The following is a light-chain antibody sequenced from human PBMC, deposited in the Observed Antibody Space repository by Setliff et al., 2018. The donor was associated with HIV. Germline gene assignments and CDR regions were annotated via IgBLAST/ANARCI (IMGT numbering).Light chain of an antibody. J-gene: IGLJ1*01. CDR3: QSYDSSLSGYV. V-gene: IGLV1-40*01. CDR1: SSNIGAGYD. CDR2: DNH. Sequence: QSALTQPPSVSGAPGQMVTISCIGSSSNIGAGYDVHWYQQVPGTAPKLLIFDNHIRPSGVPDRFSGSKSGTSASLAITGLQAEDEADYCCQSYDSSLSGYVFGIGTKVTVL.